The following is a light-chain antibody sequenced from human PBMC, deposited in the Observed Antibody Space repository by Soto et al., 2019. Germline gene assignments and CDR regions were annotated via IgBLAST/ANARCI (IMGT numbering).Light chain of an antibody. Sequence: DIQMTQSPSSLSASVGDRVIITCQASQDISNYLNWYQQKPGKAPKLLIYDASNLETGDPSRFSGSGSGTDFTFTISSLQPEDIATYYCQQYDNLPFTFGPGTKVDIK. CDR2: DAS. J-gene: IGKJ3*01. CDR3: QQYDNLPFT. CDR1: QDISNY. V-gene: IGKV1-33*01.